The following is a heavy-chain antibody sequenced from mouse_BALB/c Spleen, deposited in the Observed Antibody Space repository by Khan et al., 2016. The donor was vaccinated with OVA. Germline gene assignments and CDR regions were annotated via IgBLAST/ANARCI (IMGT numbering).Heavy chain of an antibody. J-gene: IGHJ1*01. CDR1: GFSLTSYG. CDR2: IWTGGST. V-gene: IGHV2-9*02. Sequence: QVQLMESGPGLVAPSQCLSITCTVSGFSLTSYGVHWVRQPPGKGLEWLGVIWTGGSTNYNSALMSRLCIINDNSKSQVLLKMKSLQTDDTAVYYCARYYGNYGWYFDYWGAGTTVTVSS. D-gene: IGHD2-1*01. CDR3: ARYYGNYGWYFDY.